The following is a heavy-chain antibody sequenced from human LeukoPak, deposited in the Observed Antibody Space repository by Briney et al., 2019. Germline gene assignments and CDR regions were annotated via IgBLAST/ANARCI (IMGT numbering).Heavy chain of an antibody. D-gene: IGHD3-3*01. Sequence: SVKVSCKASGYTFTSYGISWVRQAPGQGLEWMGGIIPIFGTANYAQKFQGRVTITADESTSTAYMELSSLRSEDTAVYYCAGHVLRFLEWFIWGQGTMVTVSS. CDR1: GYTFTSYG. CDR3: AGHVLRFLEWFI. J-gene: IGHJ3*02. V-gene: IGHV1-69*13. CDR2: IIPIFGTA.